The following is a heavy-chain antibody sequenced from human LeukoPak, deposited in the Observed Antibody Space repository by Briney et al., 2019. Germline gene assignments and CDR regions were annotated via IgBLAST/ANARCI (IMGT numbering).Heavy chain of an antibody. CDR2: IKSKTDGGTT. CDR1: GFTFSNAW. CDR3: TTPADILTGYYYYYGMDV. V-gene: IGHV3-15*01. Sequence: SGGSLRLSCAASGFTFSNAWMSWVRQAPGKGLEWVGRIKSKTDGGTTDYAAPVKSRFTISRDDSKNTLYLQMNSLKTEDTAVYYCTTPADILTGYYYYYGMDVWGQGTTVTVSS. J-gene: IGHJ6*02. D-gene: IGHD3-9*01.